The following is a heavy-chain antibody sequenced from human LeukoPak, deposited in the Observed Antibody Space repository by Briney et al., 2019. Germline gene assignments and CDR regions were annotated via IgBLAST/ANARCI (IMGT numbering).Heavy chain of an antibody. V-gene: IGHV3-64D*09. CDR3: VKTRTYDFWTYDAFDI. D-gene: IGHD3-3*01. CDR1: GFTFSSYA. CDR2: ISSNGGST. J-gene: IGHJ3*02. Sequence: PGGSLRLSCSASGFTFSSYAMHWVRQAPGKGLEYVSAISSNGGSTYYADSVKGRFTISRDNSKNTLYLQMSSLRAEDTAVYYCVKTRTYDFWTYDAFDIWGQGTMVTVSS.